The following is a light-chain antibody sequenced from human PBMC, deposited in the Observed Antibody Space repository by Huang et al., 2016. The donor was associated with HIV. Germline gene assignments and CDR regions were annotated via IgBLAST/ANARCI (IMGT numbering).Light chain of an antibody. CDR2: DSS. CDR3: QQRDNWPPWVT. Sequence: ENVLTQSPAALSLSPGERATLSCRASQSASTHVPWSQQRPGQAPRLLIYDSSNRAPGIPTSFSGTSSGTDFTLTISSLEPEDFAVYYCQQRDNWPPWVTFGGGTRVDI. J-gene: IGKJ4*01. V-gene: IGKV3-11*01. CDR1: QSASTH.